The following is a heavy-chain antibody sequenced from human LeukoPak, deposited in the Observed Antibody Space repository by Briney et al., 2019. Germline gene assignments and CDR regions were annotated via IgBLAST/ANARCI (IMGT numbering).Heavy chain of an antibody. CDR2: ISGRGGDT. V-gene: IGHV3-23*01. CDR3: AKEARDILTHYYWGSQFDY. CDR1: GFTFGNYA. D-gene: IGHD3-9*01. J-gene: IGHJ4*02. Sequence: GGSLRLSCVGSGFTFGNYAMNWVRQAPGKGLEWVAAISGRGGDTFYADSVKGRFTFSRDNSKNAMFLQMNSLRAEDTALYYCAKEARDILTHYYWGSQFDYWGQGTLVIVSS.